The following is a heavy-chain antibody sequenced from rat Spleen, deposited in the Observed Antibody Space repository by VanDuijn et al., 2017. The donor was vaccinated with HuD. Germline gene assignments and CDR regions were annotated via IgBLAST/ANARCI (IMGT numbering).Heavy chain of an antibody. CDR2: ISAGGVST. J-gene: IGHJ3*01. V-gene: IGHV5-27*01. CDR3: TQQLGDWFAY. Sequence: EVQLVESGGGLVQPGRSLKLSCTASGLSFSNYDMAWVRQAPTKGLEWVASISAGGVSTYYRDSVKGRFTTSRDNAKSTLYLQMDSLRSEDTATYYCTQQLGDWFAYWGQGTLVTVSS. CDR1: GLSFSNYD. D-gene: IGHD1-10*01.